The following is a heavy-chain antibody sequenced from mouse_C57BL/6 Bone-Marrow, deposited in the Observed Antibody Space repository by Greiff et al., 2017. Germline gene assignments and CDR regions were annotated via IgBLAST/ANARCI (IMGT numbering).Heavy chain of an antibody. CDR3: TTEGWLLPWYFDV. V-gene: IGHV14-4*01. D-gene: IGHD2-3*01. J-gene: IGHJ1*03. Sequence: EVQLQQSGAELVRPGASVKLSCTASGFNIKDDYMHWVKQRPEQGLEWIGWIDPENGDTEYASKFQGKATITADTSSNTAYLQLSSLTSEDTAVYYCTTEGWLLPWYFDVWGTVTTVTVSS. CDR2: IDPENGDT. CDR1: GFNIKDDY.